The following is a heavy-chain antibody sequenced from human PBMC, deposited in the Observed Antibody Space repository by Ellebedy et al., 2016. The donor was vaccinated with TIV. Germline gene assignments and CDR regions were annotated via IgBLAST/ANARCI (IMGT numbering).Heavy chain of an antibody. Sequence: GGSLRLSCAASGFIFSDYYMIWIRQAPGKGLEWVSYISNSGSTIYYADAVKGRFTISRDNDKNSLSLLMNSLRAEDTAVYYCARDARFIDQQHNWFDPWGQGTLVTVSS. D-gene: IGHD2-2*01. J-gene: IGHJ5*02. CDR1: GFIFSDYY. V-gene: IGHV3-11*01. CDR3: ARDARFIDQQHNWFDP. CDR2: ISNSGSTI.